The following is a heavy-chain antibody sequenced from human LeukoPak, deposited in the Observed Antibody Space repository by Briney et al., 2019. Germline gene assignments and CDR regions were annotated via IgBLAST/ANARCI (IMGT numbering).Heavy chain of an antibody. CDR3: AKDSGNWYVEYFQH. CDR2: ISWNSGSI. Sequence: GGSLRLSCAASGFTFDDYAMHWVRQAPGKGLEWVSGISWNSGSIGYGDSVKGRFTISRDNARNSLYLQMNSLRAEDTALYYCAKDSGNWYVEYFQHWGQGTLVTVSS. V-gene: IGHV3-9*01. J-gene: IGHJ1*01. CDR1: GFTFDDYA. D-gene: IGHD1-1*01.